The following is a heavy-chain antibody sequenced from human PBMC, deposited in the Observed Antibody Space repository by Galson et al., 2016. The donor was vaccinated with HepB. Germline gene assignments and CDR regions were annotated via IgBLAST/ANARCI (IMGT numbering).Heavy chain of an antibody. Sequence: TLSLTCTVSGASIRSGGYYWTWIRQHPGKGLEWIGHIYDSGSTYYNPSLKSRVTVSLDTSKNQFFLRLTSVTAADTAVYFCTREQPAAVGNWLDPLGQGTLVTVSS. CDR1: GASIRSGGYY. CDR2: IYDSGST. D-gene: IGHD2-2*01. J-gene: IGHJ5*02. V-gene: IGHV4-31*03. CDR3: TREQPAAVGNWLDP.